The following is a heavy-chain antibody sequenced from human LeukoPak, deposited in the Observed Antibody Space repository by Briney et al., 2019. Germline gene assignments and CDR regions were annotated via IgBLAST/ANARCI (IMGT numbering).Heavy chain of an antibody. J-gene: IGHJ6*04. D-gene: IGHD3-9*01. Sequence: GGSLRLSRTASGFTFSSYSMNWVRQAPGKGLEWVSSISSSSSYIYYADSVKGRFTISRDNAKNSLYLQMNSLRAEDTAVYYCASTGDFDWLTRYYYGMDVWGKGTRSPSPQ. V-gene: IGHV3-21*01. CDR1: GFTFSSYS. CDR2: ISSSSSYI. CDR3: ASTGDFDWLTRYYYGMDV.